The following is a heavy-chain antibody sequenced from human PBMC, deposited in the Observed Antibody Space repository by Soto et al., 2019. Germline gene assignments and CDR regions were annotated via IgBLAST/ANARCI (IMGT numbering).Heavy chain of an antibody. CDR1: GGSISSSSYY. CDR2: IYYSGST. Sequence: PSETLSLTCTVSGGSISSSSYYWGWIRQPPGKGLEWIGSIYYSGSTYYNPSLKSRVTISVDTSKNQFSLKLSSVTAADTAVYYCARLAGFGGLRCLEWLSPPASWFDPWGQGTLVTVSS. J-gene: IGHJ5*02. D-gene: IGHD3-3*01. CDR3: ARLAGFGGLRCLEWLSPPASWFDP. V-gene: IGHV4-39*01.